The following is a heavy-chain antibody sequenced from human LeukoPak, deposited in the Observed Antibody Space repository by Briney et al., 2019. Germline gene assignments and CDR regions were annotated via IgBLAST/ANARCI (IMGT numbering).Heavy chain of an antibody. J-gene: IGHJ4*02. Sequence: GGSLRLSCAASGFTVSSNYVSWVRQAPGKGLEWVSAIYSGGSTYYADSVKGRFTISRDNSKNTLYLQMNSLRAEDTAVYYCARDSRRILPSDWGQGTLVTVSS. CDR2: IYSGGST. V-gene: IGHV3-66*01. CDR1: GFTVSSNY. CDR3: ARDSRRILPSD. D-gene: IGHD2-15*01.